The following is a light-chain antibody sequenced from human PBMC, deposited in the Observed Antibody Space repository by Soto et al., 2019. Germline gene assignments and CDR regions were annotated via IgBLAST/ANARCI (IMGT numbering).Light chain of an antibody. Sequence: QSALTQPPSVSGAPGQRVIISCTGSSSNIGAGFDVYWHQQLPGTAPKLLINGNNNRPSGVPDRFSGSKSGTSASLAISGLQAEDEADYYCQSYDSGLRGSVFGGGTKLTVL. J-gene: IGLJ2*01. V-gene: IGLV1-40*01. CDR1: SSNIGAGFD. CDR2: GNN. CDR3: QSYDSGLRGSV.